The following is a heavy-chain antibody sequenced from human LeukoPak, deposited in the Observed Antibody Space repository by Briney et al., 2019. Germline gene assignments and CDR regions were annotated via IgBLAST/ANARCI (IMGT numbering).Heavy chain of an antibody. V-gene: IGHV1-24*01. Sequence: ASVKVSCKVSGYTLTELSMHWVRQAPGKGLEWMGGFDPEDGETIYAQKFQGRVTMTEDTSTDTAYIELSSLRSEDTAVYYCATDLTYYYGSGSFRWGQGTLVTVSS. CDR3: ATDLTYYYGSGSFR. CDR1: GYTLTELS. J-gene: IGHJ4*02. D-gene: IGHD3-10*01. CDR2: FDPEDGET.